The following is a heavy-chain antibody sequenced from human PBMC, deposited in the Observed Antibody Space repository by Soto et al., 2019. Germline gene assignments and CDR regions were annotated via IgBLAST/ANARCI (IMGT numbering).Heavy chain of an antibody. CDR1: GGTFSSYT. V-gene: IGHV1-69*02. Sequence: QVQLVQSGAEVKKPGSSVKVSCKASGGTFSSYTISWVRQAPGQGLEWMGRIIPILGIANYAQKIQGRVRXSXXXSXXTACMERSSWGSEDTAVYYCARDEYYDGSGAFFDYWGQGTLVTVAS. CDR3: ARDEYYDGSGAFFDY. D-gene: IGHD3-10*01. CDR2: IIPILGIA. J-gene: IGHJ4*02.